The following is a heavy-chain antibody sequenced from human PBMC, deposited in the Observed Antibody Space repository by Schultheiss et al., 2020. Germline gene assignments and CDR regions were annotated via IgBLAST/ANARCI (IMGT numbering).Heavy chain of an antibody. V-gene: IGHV3-53*04. Sequence: GGSLRLSCAASGFTVSSNYMSWVRQAPGKGLEWVSAISGSGGSTYYADSVKGRFTISRHNSKNTLYLQMNSLRAEDTAVYYCARESGIVGALDYWGQGTLVIV. CDR1: GFTVSSNY. CDR3: ARESGIVGALDY. J-gene: IGHJ4*02. D-gene: IGHD1-26*01. CDR2: ISGSGGST.